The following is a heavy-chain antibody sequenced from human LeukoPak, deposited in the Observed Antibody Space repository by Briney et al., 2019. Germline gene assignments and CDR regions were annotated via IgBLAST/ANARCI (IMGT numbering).Heavy chain of an antibody. Sequence: GGSLRLSCAASGFTVSNNYMSWVRQAPGKGLEWVSVIYSGGNTYYADSVKGRFTISRDNSKNTLYLQMNSLRGEDTAVYYCARDETGTPDYWGQGTLVTVSS. D-gene: IGHD1-1*01. CDR3: ARDETGTPDY. CDR1: GFTVSNNY. J-gene: IGHJ4*02. CDR2: IYSGGNT. V-gene: IGHV3-66*02.